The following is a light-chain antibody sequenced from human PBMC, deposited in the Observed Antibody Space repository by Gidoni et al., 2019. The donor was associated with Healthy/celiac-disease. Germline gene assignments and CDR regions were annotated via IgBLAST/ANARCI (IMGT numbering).Light chain of an antibody. CDR3: QQYYSTPMYT. V-gene: IGKV4-1*01. CDR1: QSVLYSSNNKNY. CDR2: WAS. J-gene: IGKJ2*01. Sequence: DIVMTQSPDSLVVSLGERATINCKSSQSVLYSSNNKNYLAWYQQKPGQPPKLLIYWASTRESGVPDRFSGSGSGTEFTLTISSLQAEDVAVYYCQQYYSTPMYTFGQGTKLEIK.